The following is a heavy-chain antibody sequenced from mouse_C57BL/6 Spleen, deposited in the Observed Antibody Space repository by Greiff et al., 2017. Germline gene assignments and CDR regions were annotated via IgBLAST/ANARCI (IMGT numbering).Heavy chain of an antibody. CDR1: GFTFSDYG. Sequence: EVQLQESGGGLVKPGGSLKLSCAASGFTFSDYGMHWVRQAPEKGLEWVAYISSGSSTIYYADTVKGRFTISRDNAKNTLFLQMTSLRSEDTAMYYCARGYSNYVSYYAMDYWGQGTSVTVSS. CDR3: ARGYSNYVSYYAMDY. D-gene: IGHD2-5*01. J-gene: IGHJ4*01. V-gene: IGHV5-17*01. CDR2: ISSGSSTI.